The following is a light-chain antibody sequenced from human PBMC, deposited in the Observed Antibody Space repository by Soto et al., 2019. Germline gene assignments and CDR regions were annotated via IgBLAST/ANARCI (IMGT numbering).Light chain of an antibody. CDR1: QTVNSDY. J-gene: IGKJ4*01. Sequence: EIVLTQSPGTLSLSPGERATLSCRASQTVNSDYVAWYQQKPGQAPRLLISGASNRATGIPDRFSGSGSWTDFILTISRLEPEDFAMYYCQQYGGSPLVTFGGGTKVEIK. V-gene: IGKV3-20*01. CDR2: GAS. CDR3: QQYGGSPLVT.